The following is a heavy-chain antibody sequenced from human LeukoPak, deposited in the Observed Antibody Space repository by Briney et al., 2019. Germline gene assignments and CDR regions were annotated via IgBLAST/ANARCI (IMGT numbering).Heavy chain of an antibody. J-gene: IGHJ6*03. CDR2: IKQDGSEK. CDR1: GFTFSSYW. Sequence: PGGSLRLSCAASGFTFSSYWMSWVRQAPGKGLEWVANIKQDGSEKYYVDSVKGRFTISRDNAKNSLYLQMNSLRAEDTAVFYCARDSDSPGYYSYDYYYMDVWGKGTTVTVSS. V-gene: IGHV3-7*01. D-gene: IGHD3-22*01. CDR3: ARDSDSPGYYSYDYYYMDV.